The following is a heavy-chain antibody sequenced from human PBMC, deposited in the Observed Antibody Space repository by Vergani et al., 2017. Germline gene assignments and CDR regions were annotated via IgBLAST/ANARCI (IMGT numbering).Heavy chain of an antibody. V-gene: IGHV4-30-2*03. Sequence: QLQLQESGSGLVKPSQTLSLTCAVSGGSISSGGYSWGWIRQPPGKGLERIGYIYSSGSTYYNPSLKSRVTISVDTSKNTFSLKLSSVTAADTAVYYCARLYGLYYFDYWGQGTLVTVSS. CDR2: IYSSGST. CDR3: ARLYGLYYFDY. J-gene: IGHJ4*02. CDR1: GGSISSGGYS. D-gene: IGHD2-8*01.